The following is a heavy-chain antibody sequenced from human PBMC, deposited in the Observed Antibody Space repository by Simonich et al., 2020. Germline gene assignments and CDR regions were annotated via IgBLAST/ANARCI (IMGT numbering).Heavy chain of an antibody. CDR3: ARELSKNGEAAAGYYFDY. CDR2: KAYNGRNK. D-gene: IGHD6-13*01. V-gene: IGHV3-30*07. J-gene: IGHJ4*02. Sequence: QVQLVESGGGVVQPGRSLRLSCAASGFTFSSFAMHWGRPATGKGREWGAVKAYNGRNKYYTDSGKVRITIARDNSKNTLYLQMNSLRAEDTAVYYCARELSKNGEAAAGYYFDYWGQGTLVTVSS. CDR1: GFTFSSFA.